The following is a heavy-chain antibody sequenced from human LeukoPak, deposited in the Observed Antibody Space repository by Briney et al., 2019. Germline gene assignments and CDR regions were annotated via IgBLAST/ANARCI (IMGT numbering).Heavy chain of an antibody. CDR2: ICYSGST. V-gene: IGHV4-59*12. D-gene: IGHD2/OR15-2a*01. CDR1: DVSISSYY. CDR3: ARDIVLPLGWFDP. J-gene: IGHJ5*02. Sequence: TSETLSLTCTVSDVSISSYYWSWIRQHPGKGLEWIGYICYSGSTNYNPTLKSRVTISVDTSQNQFSLELRSVTAADTAVYYCARDIVLPLGWFDPWGQGTLVTVSS.